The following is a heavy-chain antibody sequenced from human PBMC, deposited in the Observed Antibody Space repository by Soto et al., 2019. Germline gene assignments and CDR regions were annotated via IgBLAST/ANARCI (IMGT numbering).Heavy chain of an antibody. Sequence: GGSLRLSCAASGFTFSSYGMHWVRQAPGKGLEWVAVISYDGSNKYYADSVKGRFTISRDNSKNTLYLQMNSLRAEDTAVYYCAKDLAPYDILTGYSPPPTDVWGQGTTVTVSS. CDR1: GFTFSSYG. CDR2: ISYDGSNK. D-gene: IGHD3-9*01. V-gene: IGHV3-30*18. J-gene: IGHJ6*02. CDR3: AKDLAPYDILTGYSPPPTDV.